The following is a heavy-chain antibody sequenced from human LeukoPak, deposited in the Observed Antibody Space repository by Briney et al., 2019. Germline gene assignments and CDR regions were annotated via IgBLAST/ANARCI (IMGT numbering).Heavy chain of an antibody. D-gene: IGHD5-12*01. CDR2: IHHSGST. V-gene: IGHV4-4*02. CDR1: GDSISSSYW. J-gene: IGHJ4*02. CDR3: ARKTYSGYDGTFY. Sequence: SETLSLTCAVSGDSISSSYWWSWVRQPPGKGLEWIGEIHHSGSTNYNPSLKSRVTISVDKSKNQFSLKLSSVTAADTAVYYCARKTYSGYDGTFYWGQGTLVTVSS.